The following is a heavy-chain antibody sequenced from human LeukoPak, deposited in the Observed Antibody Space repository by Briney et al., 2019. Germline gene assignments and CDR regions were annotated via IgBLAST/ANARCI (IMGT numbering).Heavy chain of an antibody. J-gene: IGHJ4*02. CDR3: ARGNYVWGSYRYFPFDY. CDR1: GGSISSGGYY. Sequence: PSETLSLTCTVSGGSISSGGYYWRWIRQHPGKGLEWIGYIYYSGSTYYNPSLKSRVTISVDTSKNQFSLKLSSVTAADTAVYYCARGNYVWGSYRYFPFDYWGQGTLVTVSS. V-gene: IGHV4-31*03. CDR2: IYYSGST. D-gene: IGHD3-16*02.